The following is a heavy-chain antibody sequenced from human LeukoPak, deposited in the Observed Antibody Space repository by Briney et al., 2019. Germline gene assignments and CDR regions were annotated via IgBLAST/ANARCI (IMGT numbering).Heavy chain of an antibody. CDR1: GGSISSGSYY. CDR3: ARQGIAAAGTYYYYMDV. V-gene: IGHV4-61*02. J-gene: IGHJ6*03. CDR2: IYTSGST. Sequence: SQTLSLTCTVSGGSISSGSYYWSWIRQPAGKGLEWIGRIYTSGSTNYNPSLKSRVTISVDTSKNQFSLKLSSVTAADTAVYYCARQGIAAAGTYYYYMDVWGKGTTVTVSS. D-gene: IGHD6-13*01.